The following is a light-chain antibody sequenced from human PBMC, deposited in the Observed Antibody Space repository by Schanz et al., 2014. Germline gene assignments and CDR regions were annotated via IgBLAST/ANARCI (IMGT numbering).Light chain of an antibody. Sequence: QSVLTQPPSVSAAPGQKVTISCSGSSSNIENNYVSWYQQFPGTAPKLLIYGNSNRPSGVPDRFSGSKSGTSASLAISGLRSEDEADYYCAAWDDSLGGVFGGGTKLTVL. CDR3: AAWDDSLGGV. CDR1: SSNIENNY. CDR2: GNS. J-gene: IGLJ3*02. V-gene: IGLV1-47*02.